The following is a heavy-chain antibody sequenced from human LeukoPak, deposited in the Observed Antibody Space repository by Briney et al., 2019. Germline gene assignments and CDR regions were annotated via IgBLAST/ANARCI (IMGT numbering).Heavy chain of an antibody. Sequence: GGSLRLSCAASGFAFSSYRMNWVRQAPGKGLEWVSYISSSGSTIYYADSVKGRFTISRDNAKNSLYLQMNSLRAEDTAVYYCARDGGKVYYDSSGYYYDSYWGQGTLVTVSS. CDR1: GFAFSSYR. J-gene: IGHJ4*02. V-gene: IGHV3-48*04. CDR2: ISSSGSTI. CDR3: ARDGGKVYYDSSGYYYDSY. D-gene: IGHD3-22*01.